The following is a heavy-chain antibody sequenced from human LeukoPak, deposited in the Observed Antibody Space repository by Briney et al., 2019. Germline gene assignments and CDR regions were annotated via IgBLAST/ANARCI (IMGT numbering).Heavy chain of an antibody. CDR3: TTERSSYAFDI. CDR1: GFTFSNAW. V-gene: IGHV3-15*01. CDR2: IKSKTDGGTT. D-gene: IGHD6-6*01. J-gene: IGHJ3*02. Sequence: GGSLRLSCAASGFTFSNAWMSWVRQAPGKGLEWDGRIKSKTDGGTTDYAAPVKGRFTISRDDSKNTLYLQMNSLKTEDTAVYYCTTERSSYAFDIWGQGTMVTVSS.